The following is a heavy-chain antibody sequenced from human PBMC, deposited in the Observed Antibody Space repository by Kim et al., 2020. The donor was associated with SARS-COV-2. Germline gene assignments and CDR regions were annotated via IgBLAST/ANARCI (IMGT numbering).Heavy chain of an antibody. J-gene: IGHJ4*02. D-gene: IGHD3-10*01. Sequence: IYYADSGKGRFTISRDNAKNSLYLQMNSLRAEDTAVYYCARASGGVSSDYWGQGTLVTVSS. CDR3: ARASGGVSSDY. CDR2: I. V-gene: IGHV3-21*01.